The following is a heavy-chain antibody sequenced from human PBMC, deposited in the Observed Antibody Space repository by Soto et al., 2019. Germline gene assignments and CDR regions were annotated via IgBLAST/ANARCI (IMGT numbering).Heavy chain of an antibody. CDR2: IYYSGST. D-gene: IGHD6-13*01. CDR3: GGGYPQSGYSSSWVFDY. Sequence: QVQLQESGPGLVKPSQTLSLICTVSGGSINSGGYYWNWIRQHPGKGLEWIGYIYYSGSTYYNPSLRGGVTIPADPSENNFSRRLSPGTAADTAVYFCGGGYPQSGYSSSWVFDYWGQGTLVNFSS. J-gene: IGHJ4*02. CDR1: GGSINSGGYY. V-gene: IGHV4-31*03.